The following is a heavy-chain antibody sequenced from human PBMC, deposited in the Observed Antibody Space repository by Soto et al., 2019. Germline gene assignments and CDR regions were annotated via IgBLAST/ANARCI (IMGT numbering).Heavy chain of an antibody. V-gene: IGHV4-59*08. CDR3: ARLDGYHHFMYV. J-gene: IGHJ6*02. D-gene: IGHD6-13*01. Sequence: PSETLSLTCTVSGGSISSYYWTWIRQPPGKGLEWIGYIYYSGSTNYNPSLKSRVTISVATSKTQFSLKLSSVTAADTAVYYCARLDGYHHFMYVCAQGSSVPVSS. CDR2: IYYSGST. CDR1: GGSISSYY.